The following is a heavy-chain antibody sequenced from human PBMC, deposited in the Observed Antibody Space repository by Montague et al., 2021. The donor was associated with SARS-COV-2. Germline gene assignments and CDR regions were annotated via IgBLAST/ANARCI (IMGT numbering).Heavy chain of an antibody. D-gene: IGHD4-17*01. V-gene: IGHV4-61*02. CDR2: IYSSGST. J-gene: IGHJ6*02. CDR3: ARDYGDYSYYYGLDV. Sequence: TLSLTCTVSGGFIRSGSYYWSWIRQPAGRGLEWIGRIYSSGSTXYKPSLKSRVTMSVDTSKNQFSLKVSSVTAADTAVYYCARDYGDYSYYYGLDVWGQGTTVTVSS. CDR1: GGFIRSGSYY.